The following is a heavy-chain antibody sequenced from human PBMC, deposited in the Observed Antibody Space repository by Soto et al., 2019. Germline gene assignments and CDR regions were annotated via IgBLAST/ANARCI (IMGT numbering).Heavy chain of an antibody. CDR1: GGSISSSNW. D-gene: IGHD3-22*01. Sequence: SETLSLTCAVSGGSISSSNWWSWVRQPPGKGLEWIGDIYHSGSTNYNPSLKSRVTISVDTSKNQFSLKLSSVTAADTAVYYCARGSYYYDSSGYYHYCGQGTLVTVSS. CDR3: ARGSYYYDSSGYYHY. V-gene: IGHV4-4*02. J-gene: IGHJ4*02. CDR2: IYHSGST.